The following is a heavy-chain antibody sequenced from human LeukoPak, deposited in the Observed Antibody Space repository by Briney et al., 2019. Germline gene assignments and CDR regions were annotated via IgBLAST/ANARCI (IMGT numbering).Heavy chain of an antibody. D-gene: IGHD3-10*01. V-gene: IGHV4-59*01. J-gene: IGHJ4*02. CDR3: ARGSVWFGSPSYFDY. Sequence: PSETLSLTCTVSGGSISSYYWSWIRQPPGKGLEWIGYIYYSGSTNYNPSLKSRVTISVDTSKNQFSLKLSSVTAADTAVYYCARGSVWFGSPSYFDYWGQGTLVTVSS. CDR1: GGSISSYY. CDR2: IYYSGST.